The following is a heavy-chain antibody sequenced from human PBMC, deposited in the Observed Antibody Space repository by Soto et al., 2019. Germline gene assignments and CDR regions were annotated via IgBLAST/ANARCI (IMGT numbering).Heavy chain of an antibody. Sequence: QPGGSLRLSCAASGFSFSISLMHWVRQAPGKGPEWVALISYDGTNKFYADSVKGRFTISRDNSKSTLYLQVDSLRPEDAAVYYCARDPKTSGGQHWAFNYFDSWGQGTLVTVSS. CDR3: ARDPKTSGGQHWAFNYFDS. CDR1: GFSFSISL. J-gene: IGHJ4*02. CDR2: ISYDGTNK. V-gene: IGHV3-30-3*01. D-gene: IGHD7-27*01.